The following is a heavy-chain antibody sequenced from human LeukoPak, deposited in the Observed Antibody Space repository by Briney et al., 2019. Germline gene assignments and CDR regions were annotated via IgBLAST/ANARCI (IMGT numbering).Heavy chain of an antibody. Sequence: SGTLSLTCAVSGGSISSSNWWSWVRQPPGKGLEWIGEIYHSGSTNYNPSLKSRVTISVDTSKNQFSLKMSSVTAADTAVYYCAREATGAAAGLDYWGQGILVTVSS. V-gene: IGHV4-4*02. D-gene: IGHD6-13*01. CDR3: AREATGAAAGLDY. CDR2: IYHSGST. J-gene: IGHJ4*02. CDR1: GGSISSSNW.